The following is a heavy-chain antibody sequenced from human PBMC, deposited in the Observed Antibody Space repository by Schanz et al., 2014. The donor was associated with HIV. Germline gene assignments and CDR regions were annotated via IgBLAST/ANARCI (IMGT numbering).Heavy chain of an antibody. D-gene: IGHD6-19*01. CDR1: GFTLSSFT. J-gene: IGHJ4*02. Sequence: EVQLVESGGGLVKPGGSLRLSCATSGFTLSSFTMNWVRQAPGKGLEWVSSISSSSSYTYYADSVKGRFAISRDNAKNSLFLQMNSLRAEDTAVYYCARGVPAHSSGWYLDYWGQGTLVIVSS. CDR2: ISSSSSYT. CDR3: ARGVPAHSSGWYLDY. V-gene: IGHV3-21*01.